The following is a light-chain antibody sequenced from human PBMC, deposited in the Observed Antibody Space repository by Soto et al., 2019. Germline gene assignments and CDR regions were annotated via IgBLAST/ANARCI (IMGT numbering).Light chain of an antibody. CDR3: QQSSSTPRT. V-gene: IGKV1-39*01. Sequence: DIQMTQSPSSLSASVGDRVTITCRASQTISSYLNWYQQKPGKAPKLLIYAASSLQSGVPSRFSGSGSGTAFTLTISSLQPEDFATYYCQQSSSTPRTFGQGTKLEIK. J-gene: IGKJ2*01. CDR1: QTISSY. CDR2: AAS.